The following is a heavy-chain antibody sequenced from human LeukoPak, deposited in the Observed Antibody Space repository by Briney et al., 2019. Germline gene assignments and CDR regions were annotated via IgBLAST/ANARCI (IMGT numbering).Heavy chain of an antibody. CDR3: ATDGGYCTSTSCYRGDYFDY. CDR2: IKQDGSEK. J-gene: IGHJ4*02. D-gene: IGHD2-2*02. CDR1: GFTFSSYW. V-gene: IGHV3-7*01. Sequence: PGGSLRLSCVASGFTFSSYWMSWVRQAPGKGLEWVANIKQDGSEKYYVDSVKGRFTISRDNAKNSLYLQMNSLRAEDTAVHYCATDGGYCTSTSCYRGDYFDYWGQGTLVTVSS.